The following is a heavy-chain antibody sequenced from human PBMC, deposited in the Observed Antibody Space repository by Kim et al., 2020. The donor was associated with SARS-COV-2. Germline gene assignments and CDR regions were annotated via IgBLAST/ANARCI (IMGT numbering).Heavy chain of an antibody. CDR3: ASNSSSWSGWFDP. J-gene: IGHJ5*02. Sequence: YNSSLKSRVTISVDTSKNQFSLKLSSVTAADTAVYYCASNSSSWSGWFDPWGQGTLVTVSS. V-gene: IGHV4-34*01. D-gene: IGHD3-22*01.